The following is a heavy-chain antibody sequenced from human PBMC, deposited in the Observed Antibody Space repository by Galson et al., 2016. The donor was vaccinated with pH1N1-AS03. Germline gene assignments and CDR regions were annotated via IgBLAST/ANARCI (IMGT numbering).Heavy chain of an antibody. Sequence: SLRLSCAASGFIFSTYGMNWVRQAPGKGLEWVAEIWNDGIKTYYADSVKGRFTVSRDNSKNTLYLQMDSLTAEDTALYYCARDNWESGKDAFDIWGQGTMVTVSP. CDR2: IWNDGIKT. CDR1: GFIFSTYG. D-gene: IGHD3-10*01. V-gene: IGHV3-33*01. CDR3: ARDNWESGKDAFDI. J-gene: IGHJ3*02.